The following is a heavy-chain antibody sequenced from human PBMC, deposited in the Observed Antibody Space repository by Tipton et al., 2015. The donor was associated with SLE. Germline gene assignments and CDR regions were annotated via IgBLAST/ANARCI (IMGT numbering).Heavy chain of an antibody. CDR2: IRYDGSNK. Sequence: SLRLSCAASGFTFSSYGMHWVRQAPGKGLEWVAFIRYDGSNKYYADSVKGRFTISRDNSKNTLYLQMNSLRAEDTAVYYCAKDGSWGGFYYGMDVWGQGTTVTVSS. CDR1: GFTFSSYG. J-gene: IGHJ6*02. D-gene: IGHD1-26*01. V-gene: IGHV3-30*02. CDR3: AKDGSWGGFYYGMDV.